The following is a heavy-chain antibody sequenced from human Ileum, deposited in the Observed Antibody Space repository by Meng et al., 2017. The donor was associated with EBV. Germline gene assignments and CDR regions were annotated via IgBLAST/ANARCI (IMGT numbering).Heavy chain of an antibody. CDR2: INPNSGAT. Sequence: QVQLVQSGAEVKKPGASVKFSCKASGYTFTGYYMHWVRQAPGQGLEWMGRINPNSGATEYAQNFQGRVTMTRDTSISTAYMELSRLRSDDTAVYYCARDTSNWFDPWGQGTLFNVSS. V-gene: IGHV1-2*06. CDR1: GYTFTGYY. J-gene: IGHJ5*02. CDR3: ARDTSNWFDP.